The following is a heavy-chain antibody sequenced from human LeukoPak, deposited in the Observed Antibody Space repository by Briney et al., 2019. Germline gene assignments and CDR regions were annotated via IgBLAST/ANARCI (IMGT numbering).Heavy chain of an antibody. V-gene: IGHV3-48*03. D-gene: IGHD3-10*02. Sequence: GGSLRLSCAASGFTFSSYEMNWVRQAPGKGLEWVSYISSSGSTIYYADSVKGRFAISRDNAKNSLYLQMNSLRAEDTSVYYCAELGITMIGGVWGKGTTVTISS. CDR2: ISSSGSTI. CDR3: AELGITMIGGV. J-gene: IGHJ6*04. CDR1: GFTFSSYE.